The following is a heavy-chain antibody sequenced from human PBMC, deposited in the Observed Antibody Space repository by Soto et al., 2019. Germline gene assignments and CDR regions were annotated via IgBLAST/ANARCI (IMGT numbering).Heavy chain of an antibody. Sequence: GGSLRLSCAASGFIFSSYGMHWVLQAPGKGLEWVAVISYDGSNKYYADSVKGRFTISRDNSKNTLYLQMNSLRAEDTAVYYCAKDIGRNRNWFYPWGQGTLVTAPQ. CDR3: AKDIGRNRNWFYP. CDR2: ISYDGSNK. D-gene: IGHD1-26*01. V-gene: IGHV3-30*18. J-gene: IGHJ5*02. CDR1: GFIFSSYG.